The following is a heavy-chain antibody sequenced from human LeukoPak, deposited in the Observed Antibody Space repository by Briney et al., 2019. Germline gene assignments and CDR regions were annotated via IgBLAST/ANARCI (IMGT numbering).Heavy chain of an antibody. CDR1: GYTFTGYY. CDR3: ARSVEMATEPGY. V-gene: IGHV1-2*06. CDR2: INPNSGGT. J-gene: IGHJ4*02. Sequence: ASVKVSCKASGYTFTGYYMYWVRQAPGHGLEWMGRINPNSGGTNYAQKFQGRVTMTRDTSISTAYMELSRLKSDDTAVYYCARSVEMATEPGYWGQGTLVTVSS. D-gene: IGHD5-24*01.